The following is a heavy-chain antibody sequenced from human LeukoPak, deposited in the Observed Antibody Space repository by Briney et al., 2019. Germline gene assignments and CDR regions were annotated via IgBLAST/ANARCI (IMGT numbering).Heavy chain of an antibody. J-gene: IGHJ4*02. Sequence: GGSLRLSCAASGFTFSSYAMSWVRQAPGKGLEWVSGVTWNSGSIGYADSVKGRFTISRDNAKNSLYLQMTSLRAEDMALYYCVKDISSGYSSFDYWGQGTLVTVSS. D-gene: IGHD3-22*01. V-gene: IGHV3-9*03. CDR2: VTWNSGSI. CDR1: GFTFSSYA. CDR3: VKDISSGYSSFDY.